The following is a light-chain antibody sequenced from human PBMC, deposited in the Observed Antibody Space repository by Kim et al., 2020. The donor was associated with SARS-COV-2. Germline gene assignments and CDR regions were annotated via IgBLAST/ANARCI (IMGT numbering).Light chain of an antibody. J-gene: IGLJ2*01. CDR2: DVY. CDR1: TTDH. V-gene: IGLV2-14*01. Sequence: QSALTQPASVSGSPGQWITISCTGTTTDHDSWYQQYPGQAPKPMTYDVYNWPSGRSHRFPGSKSDTTASLTISVLQADDEAADYCSSYTPTHTFLFG. CDR3: SSYTPTHTFL.